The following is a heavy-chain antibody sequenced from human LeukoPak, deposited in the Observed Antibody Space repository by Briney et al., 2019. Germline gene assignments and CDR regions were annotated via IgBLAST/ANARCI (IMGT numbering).Heavy chain of an antibody. Sequence: PGRSLRLSCAASGFTFSSYGMHWARQAPGKGLEWVAVISYDGSNKYYADSVKGRFTISRDNSKNTLYLQMNSLRAEDTAVYYCAKGAAGIAVAGDWFDPWGQGTLVTVPS. D-gene: IGHD6-19*01. V-gene: IGHV3-30*18. J-gene: IGHJ5*02. CDR3: AKGAAGIAVAGDWFDP. CDR2: ISYDGSNK. CDR1: GFTFSSYG.